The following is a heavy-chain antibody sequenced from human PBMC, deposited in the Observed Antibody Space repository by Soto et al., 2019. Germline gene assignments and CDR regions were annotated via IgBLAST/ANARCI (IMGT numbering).Heavy chain of an antibody. CDR1: GFIFSSYG. CDR2: ISHDGNKK. V-gene: IGHV3-33*05. J-gene: IGHJ4*02. Sequence: QVQLVESGGGVVQPGRSLRPSCATSGFIFSSYGIHWLRQAPGKGLEWLAIISHDGNKKYYADSVKGRFTISRDNSKNTVYLQMDSLRVEDTAVYYCARDGGDFDYWGQGTLVTVSS. D-gene: IGHD3-16*01. CDR3: ARDGGDFDY.